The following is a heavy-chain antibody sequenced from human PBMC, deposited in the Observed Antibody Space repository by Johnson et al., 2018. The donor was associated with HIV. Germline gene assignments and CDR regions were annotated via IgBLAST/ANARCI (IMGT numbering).Heavy chain of an antibody. J-gene: IGHJ3*02. V-gene: IGHV3-15*01. CDR1: GFTFSKAW. CDR2: MKSKNEGGTT. Sequence: VQVVESGGGLVKPGGSLRLSCVASGFTFSKAWMTWVRQAPGKGLEWVGRMKSKNEGGTTDYAAPVKGRFTISRNDSKTTLYLQMNSLNTEDTGKYYCATARNRLWSSSGWTGFWAFDIWGQGTTVTVSS. D-gene: IGHD6-19*01. CDR3: ATARNRLWSSSGWTGFWAFDI.